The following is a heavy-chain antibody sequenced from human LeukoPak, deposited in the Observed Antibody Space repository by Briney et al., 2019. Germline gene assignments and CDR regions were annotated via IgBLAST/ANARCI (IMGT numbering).Heavy chain of an antibody. V-gene: IGHV3-9*01. CDR1: GFTFDDYA. D-gene: IGHD2-2*01. Sequence: PGGSLRLSCAASGFTFDDYAMHWVRQAPGKGLEWVSGISWNSGSIGYADSVKGRFTISRDNAKNSLYLQMNSLRAEDTALYYCASTSRDYWGQGNLVTVSS. J-gene: IGHJ4*02. CDR3: ASTSRDY. CDR2: ISWNSGSI.